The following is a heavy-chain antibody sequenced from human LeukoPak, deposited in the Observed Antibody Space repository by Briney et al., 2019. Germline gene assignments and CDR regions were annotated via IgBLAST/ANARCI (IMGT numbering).Heavy chain of an antibody. V-gene: IGHV3-21*01. CDR2: ISSSNIYI. CDR1: GFTFTSYS. CDR3: ARANTNGYTYGNFDY. J-gene: IGHJ4*02. D-gene: IGHD5-18*01. Sequence: GGSLRLSCVASGFTFTSYSMNWVRRAPGKGLEWVSSISSSNIYICYADSVKGRFTISRDDAKNSLYLQMNSLGAEDTAVYYCARANTNGYTYGNFDYWGQGALVTVSS.